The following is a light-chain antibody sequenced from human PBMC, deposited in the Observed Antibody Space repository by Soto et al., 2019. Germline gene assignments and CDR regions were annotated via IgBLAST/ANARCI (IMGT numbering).Light chain of an antibody. CDR2: GAS. Sequence: EIVVTQSPATLSVSPGERATLSCRASQSLSSNLAWYQQKPGQSPRLLIYGASTRATGIPGRFSGSGSGTEFTLTISSLQSEDFAVYYCQQYSNWPPITFGQGTRLEMK. V-gene: IGKV3-15*01. CDR3: QQYSNWPPIT. J-gene: IGKJ5*01. CDR1: QSLSSN.